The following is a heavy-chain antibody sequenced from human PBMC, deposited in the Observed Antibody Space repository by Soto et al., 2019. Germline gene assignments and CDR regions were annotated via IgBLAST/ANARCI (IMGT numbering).Heavy chain of an antibody. CDR3: ARVNEDIEIIPTARIYFDY. CDR2: ISGNSGIT. J-gene: IGHJ4*02. Sequence: GASVKVSCKASGFTFSSYGITWVRQAPGQGLEWMGWISGNSGITNYALNLLDRVSMTIDTTTSTVYMELRSLRSDDTAVYYCARVNEDIEIIPTARIYFDYWGQGTQVTVSS. CDR1: GFTFSSYG. V-gene: IGHV1-18*01. D-gene: IGHD2-2*01.